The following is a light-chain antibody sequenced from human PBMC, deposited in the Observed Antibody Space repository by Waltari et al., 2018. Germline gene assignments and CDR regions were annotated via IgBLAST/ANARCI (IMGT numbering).Light chain of an antibody. CDR3: MQRLEFPYT. Sequence: DIVMTQTPLALPVTPGAPASISCASSQSLFTSDVGFTYLDWFLQEPGQSPQLLIYSLSYRASGVPDRFSGTGSGSSFSLKISRVEAEDVGIYYCMQRLEFPYTFGQGTRL. J-gene: IGKJ2*01. V-gene: IGKV2-40*01. CDR2: SLS. CDR1: QSLFTSDVGFTY.